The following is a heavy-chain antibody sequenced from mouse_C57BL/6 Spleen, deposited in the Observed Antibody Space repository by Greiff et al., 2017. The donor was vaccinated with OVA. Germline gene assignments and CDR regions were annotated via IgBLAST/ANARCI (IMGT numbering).Heavy chain of an antibody. V-gene: IGHV1-55*01. CDR3: ARSDDYDDY. D-gene: IGHD2-4*01. Sequence: QVKLQQPGAELVKPGASVKMSCKASGYTFTSYWITWVKQRPGQGLEWIGDIYPGSGSTNYNEKFKSKATLTVDTSSSTAYMQLSSLTAVDSAVFYCARSDDYDDYWGQGTTLTVSS. CDR2: IYPGSGST. J-gene: IGHJ2*01. CDR1: GYTFTSYW.